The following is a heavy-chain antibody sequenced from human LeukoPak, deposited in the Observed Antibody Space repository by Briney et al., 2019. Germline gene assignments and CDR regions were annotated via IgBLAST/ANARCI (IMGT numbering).Heavy chain of an antibody. V-gene: IGHV4-59*12. CDR1: GGSISSYY. CDR3: ARGPREAVAGNLLGY. CDR2: IYYSGST. Sequence: PSETLSLTCTVSGGSISSYYWSWIRQPPGKGLEWIGYIYYSGSTNYNPSLKSRVTISVDTSKNQFSLKLSSVTAADTAVYYCARGPREAVAGNLLGYWGQGTLVTVSS. J-gene: IGHJ4*02. D-gene: IGHD6-19*01.